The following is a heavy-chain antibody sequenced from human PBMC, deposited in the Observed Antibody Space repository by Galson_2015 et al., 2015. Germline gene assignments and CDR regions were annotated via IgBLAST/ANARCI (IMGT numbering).Heavy chain of an antibody. CDR1: GASIRGYY. V-gene: IGHV4-59*01. Sequence: SETLSLTCTVSGASIRGYYLTWIRQPPGKGLGWIGDLYYSGTPNYNPSLRSRVAISVDTSKNLFPLKLNSVTAADTAVYYCARVQGFIDSWGQGTTVTVSP. CDR3: ARVQGFIDS. CDR2: LYYSGTP. J-gene: IGHJ4*02.